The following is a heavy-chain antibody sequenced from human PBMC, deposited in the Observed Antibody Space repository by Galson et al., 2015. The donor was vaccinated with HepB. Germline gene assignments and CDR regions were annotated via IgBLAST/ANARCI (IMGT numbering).Heavy chain of an antibody. CDR1: GFTFSSYA. Sequence: SLRLSCAASGFTFSSYAMSWVRQAPGRGLEWVSTISAGGGNTYYADSVKGRFTIARDNSQNTLYLQMDSLRGEDTALYYCAKDSGGGEPSGWYSNYFHFWGQGTLVTVSS. J-gene: IGHJ4*02. CDR3: AKDSGGGEPSGWYSNYFHF. CDR2: ISAGGGNT. D-gene: IGHD6-19*01. V-gene: IGHV3-23*01.